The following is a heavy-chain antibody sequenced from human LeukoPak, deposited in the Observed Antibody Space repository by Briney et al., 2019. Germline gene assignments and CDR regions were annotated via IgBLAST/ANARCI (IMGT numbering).Heavy chain of an antibody. Sequence: SDTLSLTCAVYGESLNYYYWSWIRQSPEKGLEWIGEVFDGKTTNYSPSLKSRVTISAVTSSNQFSLNLKSVTAADTAVYYCASGAWATRLHSWAQGTLVIVSS. CDR2: VFDGKTT. D-gene: IGHD5-24*01. J-gene: IGHJ4*02. CDR3: ASGAWATRLHS. CDR1: GESLNYYY. V-gene: IGHV4-34*12.